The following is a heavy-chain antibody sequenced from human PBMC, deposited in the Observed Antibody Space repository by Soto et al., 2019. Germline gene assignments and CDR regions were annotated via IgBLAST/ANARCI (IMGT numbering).Heavy chain of an antibody. CDR1: GGSISSSSYY. CDR2: IYYSGST. Sequence: SETLSLTCTVSGGSISSSSYYWGWIRQPPGKGLEWIGSIYYSGSTYYNPSLKSRVTISVDTSKNQFSLKLSSVTAADTAVYYCARLAVAGTFDYWGQGTLVTVSS. V-gene: IGHV4-39*01. D-gene: IGHD6-19*01. CDR3: ARLAVAGTFDY. J-gene: IGHJ4*02.